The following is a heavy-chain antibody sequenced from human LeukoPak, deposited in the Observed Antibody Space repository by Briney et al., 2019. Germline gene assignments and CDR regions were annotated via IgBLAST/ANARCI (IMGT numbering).Heavy chain of an antibody. Sequence: ASVKVSCKGSGYTFTDYYTHWVRQAPGQGLEWMGWINPNSGGTIYAQKFQDRVTMTRDTSISTAYMELSRLRSDDTAVYYCARSSSWYKKCFDYWGQGTLVTVSS. D-gene: IGHD6-13*01. CDR3: ARSSSWYKKCFDY. CDR2: INPNSGGT. V-gene: IGHV1-2*02. CDR1: GYTFTDYY. J-gene: IGHJ4*02.